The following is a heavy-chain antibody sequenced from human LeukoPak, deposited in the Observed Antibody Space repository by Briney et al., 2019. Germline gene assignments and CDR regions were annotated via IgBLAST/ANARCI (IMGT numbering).Heavy chain of an antibody. D-gene: IGHD2-15*01. Sequence: QPGGSLRLSCAASGFTFSSYSMNWVRQAPGKGLEWVSSISSSSSYIYYADSVEGRFTISRDNAKNSLYLQMNSLRAEDTAVYYCASYCSGGSCYASESDYWGQGTLVTVSS. J-gene: IGHJ4*02. CDR2: ISSSSSYI. CDR1: GFTFSSYS. V-gene: IGHV3-21*01. CDR3: ASYCSGGSCYASESDY.